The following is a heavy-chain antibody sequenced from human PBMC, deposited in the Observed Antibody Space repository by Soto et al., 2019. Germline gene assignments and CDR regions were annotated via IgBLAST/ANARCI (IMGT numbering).Heavy chain of an antibody. V-gene: IGHV1-69*09. CDR3: ATMKRARLDS. CDR2: INPILDST. CDR1: GIMSSGYG. Sequence: QEQVVQSGPARKEPGSSVKVSCRASGIMSSGYGFSWVRQAPGQGLEWVGMINPILDSTHYAQNLQGRVSLSVDKSRDTDYLEVTSLRLEDTAIYFCATMKRARLDSWGRGTVVTVSS. D-gene: IGHD6-25*01. J-gene: IGHJ4*02.